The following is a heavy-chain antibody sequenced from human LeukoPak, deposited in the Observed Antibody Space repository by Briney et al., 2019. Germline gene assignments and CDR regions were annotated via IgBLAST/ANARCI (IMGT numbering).Heavy chain of an antibody. CDR2: ISAYNGNT. CDR1: RYIFIWYG. D-gene: IGHD6-13*01. CDR3: ARGAVELAGACMGYEELDY. J-gene: IGHJ4*02. Sequence: ASVPESCMASRYIFIWYGMSGLRQAPGQGLEWMGWISAYNGNTNYAQKLQGRVTMTTDKSTSTAYMELRSLRSDNTAVYYCARGAVELAGACMGYEELDYWGQGTLVTVSS. V-gene: IGHV1-18*01.